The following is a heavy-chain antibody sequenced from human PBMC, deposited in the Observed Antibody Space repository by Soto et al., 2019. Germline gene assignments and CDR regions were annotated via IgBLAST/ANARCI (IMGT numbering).Heavy chain of an antibody. J-gene: IGHJ6*02. CDR1: GYTFTSYG. CDR3: ARMTTVTTYYYYGMDV. CDR2: ISAYNGNT. V-gene: IGHV1-18*01. Sequence: QVQLVQSGAEVKKPGASVKVSCKASGYTFTSYGISWVRQAPGQGLEWMGWISAYNGNTNYAQKRQGRVTMTTDTSTRTAYMELRSLRSDDTAVYYCARMTTVTTYYYYGMDVWGQGTTVTVSS. D-gene: IGHD4-4*01.